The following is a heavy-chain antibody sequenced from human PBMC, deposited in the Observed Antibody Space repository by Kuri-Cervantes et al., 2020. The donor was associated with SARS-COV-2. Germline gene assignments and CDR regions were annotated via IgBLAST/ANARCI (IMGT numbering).Heavy chain of an antibody. J-gene: IGHJ4*02. D-gene: IGHD2-21*02. CDR1: GFTFSSYS. V-gene: IGHV3-21*01. Sequence: GESLKISCAASGFTFSSYSMNWVRQAPGKGLEWVSSISSSSSYIYYADSVKGRFTISRDNAKNSLYLQMNSLRAEDTAVYYCARAVVVTAMPLGYWGQGTLVTVSS. CDR3: ARAVVVTAMPLGY. CDR2: ISSSSSYI.